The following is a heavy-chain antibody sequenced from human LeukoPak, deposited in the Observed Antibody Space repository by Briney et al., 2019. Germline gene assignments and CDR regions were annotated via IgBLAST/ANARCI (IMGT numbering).Heavy chain of an antibody. CDR2: TSSSSSYT. CDR3: ARVLGGSGSYPGPFDY. Sequence: GGSLRLSCAASGFTFSDYYMSWIRQAPGKGLEWVSYTSSSSSYTNYADSVKGRFTISRDNAKNSLYLQMNSLRAEDTAVYYCARVLGGSGSYPGPFDYWGQGTLVTVSS. D-gene: IGHD3-10*01. J-gene: IGHJ4*02. V-gene: IGHV3-11*05. CDR1: GFTFSDYY.